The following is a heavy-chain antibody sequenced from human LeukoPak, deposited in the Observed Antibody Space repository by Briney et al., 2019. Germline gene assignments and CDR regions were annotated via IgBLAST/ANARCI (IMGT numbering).Heavy chain of an antibody. Sequence: ASVQVSCKASGCTFTGYYMHWVRQAPRQGLEWMGWINPNSGGTNYAQKFQGRATMTRDTSISTAYMELSRLRADDTAGYYCARVLFMSSYMDGWGKGTTVTVSS. D-gene: IGHD3-16*01. CDR2: INPNSGGT. CDR3: ARVLFMSSYMDG. CDR1: GCTFTGYY. V-gene: IGHV1-2*02. J-gene: IGHJ6*03.